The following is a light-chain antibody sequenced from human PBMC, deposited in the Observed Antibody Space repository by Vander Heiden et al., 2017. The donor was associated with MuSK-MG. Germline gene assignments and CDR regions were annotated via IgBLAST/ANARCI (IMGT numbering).Light chain of an antibody. CDR3: QTYNSAAYT. CDR2: AAS. J-gene: IGKJ2*01. CDR1: QGISNY. Sequence: QSPSSLSASVGDRVTITCRASQGISNYLAWYQQKPGKVPKLLIYAASTLQSGVPSRFSGSGSGTDFTLTISSLQPEDVATYYCQTYNSAAYTFGQDPKLEIK. V-gene: IGKV1-27*01.